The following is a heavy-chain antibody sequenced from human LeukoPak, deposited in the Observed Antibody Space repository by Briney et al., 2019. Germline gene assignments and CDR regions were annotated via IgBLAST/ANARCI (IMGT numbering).Heavy chain of an antibody. CDR3: ARDLNRILERRYFDY. J-gene: IGHJ4*02. Sequence: GGSLRLSCSASGFTFSSYSMNWVRQAPGKGLEWVSSISSSSSYIYYADSVKGRFTISRDNAKNSLYPQMNSLRTEDTAVYYCARDLNRILERRYFDYWGQGTLVTVSS. CDR1: GFTFSSYS. V-gene: IGHV3-21*01. D-gene: IGHD1-1*01. CDR2: ISSSSSYI.